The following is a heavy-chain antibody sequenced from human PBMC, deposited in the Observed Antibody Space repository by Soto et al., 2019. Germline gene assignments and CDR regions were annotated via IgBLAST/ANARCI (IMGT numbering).Heavy chain of an antibody. Sequence: GGSLRLSCAASGFTFSSYSMNWVRQAPGKGLEWVSYISSSSTIYYADSVKGRFTISRDNAKNSLYLQMNSLRAEDTAVYYCARGIAVAGTRFDYWGQGTLVTVSS. V-gene: IGHV3-48*01. D-gene: IGHD6-19*01. J-gene: IGHJ4*02. CDR3: ARGIAVAGTRFDY. CDR2: ISSSSTI. CDR1: GFTFSSYS.